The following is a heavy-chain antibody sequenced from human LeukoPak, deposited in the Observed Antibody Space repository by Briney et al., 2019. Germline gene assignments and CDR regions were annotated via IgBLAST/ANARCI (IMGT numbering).Heavy chain of an antibody. CDR2: ISPDGGNK. V-gene: IGHV3-30-3*01. D-gene: IGHD3-22*01. CDR3: ARGGSGYYYWSGVFDM. Sequence: PGRSLRLSCAASGIPFSSYAMHWVRQAPGKGLEWVALISPDGGNKYYADSVKGRFTISRDNSKNTLYLQMNSLRAEDTAVYYCARGGSGYYYWSGVFDMWGQGTMVTVSS. CDR1: GIPFSSYA. J-gene: IGHJ3*02.